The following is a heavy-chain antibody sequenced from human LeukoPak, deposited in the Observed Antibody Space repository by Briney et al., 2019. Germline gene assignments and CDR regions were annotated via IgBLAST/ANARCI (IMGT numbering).Heavy chain of an antibody. V-gene: IGHV4-34*01. CDR2: INHSGST. Sequence: SETLSLTCAVYGGSFSGYYWSWIRQPPGKGLEWIGEINHSGSTNYNPSLKSRVTISVDTSKNQFSLKLCSVTAADTAVYYCARGRISSSWYRNWFDPWGQGTLVTVSS. CDR1: GGSFSGYY. D-gene: IGHD6-13*01. CDR3: ARGRISSSWYRNWFDP. J-gene: IGHJ5*02.